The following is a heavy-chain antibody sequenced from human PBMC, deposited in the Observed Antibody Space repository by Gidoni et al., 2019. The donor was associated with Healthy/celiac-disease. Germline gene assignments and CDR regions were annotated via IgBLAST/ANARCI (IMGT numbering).Heavy chain of an antibody. CDR3: AKDHIFREAAAGIDLLDGMDV. D-gene: IGHD6-13*01. CDR1: GFTFAAYA. V-gene: IGHV3-9*01. J-gene: IGHJ6*02. CDR2: ISWNSGSI. Sequence: EVQLVESGGGLVQPGRSLRLSCAASGFTFAAYAMPWVRQAPGKGLEWVSGISWNSGSIGYADSVKGRFTISRDNAKNSLYLQMNSLRAEDTALYYCAKDHIFREAAAGIDLLDGMDVWGQGTTVTVSS.